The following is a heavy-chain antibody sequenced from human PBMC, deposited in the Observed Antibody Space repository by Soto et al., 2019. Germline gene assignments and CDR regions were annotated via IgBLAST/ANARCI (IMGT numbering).Heavy chain of an antibody. CDR1: GYTFTSYG. CDR2: IIPILGIA. J-gene: IGHJ4*02. V-gene: IGHV1-69*04. CDR3: ATLTTVSIDY. D-gene: IGHD4-17*01. Sequence: SVKVSCKASGYTFTSYGISWVRQAPGQGLEWMGRIIPILGIANYAQKFQGRDTITADKSTSTAYMELSSLRSEDTAVYYCATLTTVSIDYWGQGTLVTVSS.